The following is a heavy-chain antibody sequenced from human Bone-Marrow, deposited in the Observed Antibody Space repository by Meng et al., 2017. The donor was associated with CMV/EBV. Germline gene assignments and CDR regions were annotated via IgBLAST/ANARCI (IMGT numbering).Heavy chain of an antibody. J-gene: IGHJ6*02. CDR3: ARIDCSSTSCYAYMNGMDV. CDR1: GGTFSSYA. CDR2: IIPILGIA. V-gene: IGHV1-69*10. D-gene: IGHD2-2*01. Sequence: SVKVSCKASGGTFSSYAISWVRQAPGQGLEWMGGIIPILGIANYAQKFQGRVTITADKSTSTAYMELSSLRSEDTAMYYCARIDCSSTSCYAYMNGMDVWGQGTTVTVSS.